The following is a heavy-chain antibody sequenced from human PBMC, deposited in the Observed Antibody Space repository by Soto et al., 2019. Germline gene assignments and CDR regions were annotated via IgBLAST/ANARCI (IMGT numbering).Heavy chain of an antibody. CDR3: AKGMGVASGGPLEY. Sequence: PSETLSLTCAVSGGSISSSNWWSWVRRPPGKELEWIGEIYPSGNTNYNPSLKGRVTISVDKSKNLLSLKVNFVTAADTAVYYCAKGMGVASGGPLEYWGQGTLVTVSS. J-gene: IGHJ4*02. CDR2: IYPSGNT. CDR1: GGSISSSNW. D-gene: IGHD1-1*01. V-gene: IGHV4-4*02.